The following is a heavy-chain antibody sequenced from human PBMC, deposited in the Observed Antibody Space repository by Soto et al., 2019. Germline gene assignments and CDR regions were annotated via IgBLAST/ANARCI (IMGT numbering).Heavy chain of an antibody. J-gene: IGHJ4*02. CDR2: IYYSGST. CDR1: GGSISSYY. CDR3: AKAAAIVTYTFAW. Sequence: KASETLSLTCTVSGGSISSYYWSWIRQPPGKGLEWIGYIYYSGSTNYNPSLKSRVTISVDTSKNQFSLKLSSVTAADTAVYYCAKAAAIVTYTFAWWGQGNLITVAS. D-gene: IGHD6-25*01. V-gene: IGHV4-59*01.